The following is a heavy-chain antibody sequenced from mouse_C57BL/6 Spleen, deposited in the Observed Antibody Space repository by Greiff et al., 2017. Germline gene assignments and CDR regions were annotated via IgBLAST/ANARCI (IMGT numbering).Heavy chain of an antibody. Sequence: VQLQQSGPELVKPGASVKMSCKASGYTFTDYNMHWVKQSHGKSLEWIGYINPNNGGTSYNQKFTGKATLTVNKSSSTAYMDLRSLKSEDSAVYYCARRGTTVVATDAMDYWGQGTSVTVSS. CDR3: ARRGTTVVATDAMDY. CDR2: INPNNGGT. D-gene: IGHD1-1*01. J-gene: IGHJ4*01. CDR1: GYTFTDYN. V-gene: IGHV1-22*01.